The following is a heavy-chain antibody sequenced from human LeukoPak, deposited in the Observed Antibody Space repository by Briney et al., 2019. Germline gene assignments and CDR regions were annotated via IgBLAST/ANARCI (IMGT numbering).Heavy chain of an antibody. CDR3: ARDRVWYYYDSSGYPEYFQH. Sequence: PGGSLRLSCAASGFTFSSYNMNWVRQAPGTGLEWVSYISSSSNTIYYADSVKGRFTISRDNAKNSLYLQMNSLRAEDTAVYYCARDRVWYYYDSSGYPEYFQHWGQGTLVTVSS. J-gene: IGHJ1*01. D-gene: IGHD3-22*01. CDR2: ISSSSNTI. CDR1: GFTFSSYN. V-gene: IGHV3-48*04.